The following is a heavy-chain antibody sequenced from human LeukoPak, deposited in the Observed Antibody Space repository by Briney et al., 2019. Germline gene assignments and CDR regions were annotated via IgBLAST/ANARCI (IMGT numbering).Heavy chain of an antibody. V-gene: IGHV3-30*04. CDR1: GFTFSSYA. CDR3: ARNFRDGYNNSFDY. J-gene: IGHJ4*02. D-gene: IGHD5-24*01. CDR2: ISYDGSNK. Sequence: GGSLRLSCAASGFTFSSYAMDWVRQAPGKGLEWVTIISYDGSNKYYADYVKGRLTISRDNSKNTLYLQMNSLRAEDTAVYYCARNFRDGYNNSFDYWGQGTLVTVSS.